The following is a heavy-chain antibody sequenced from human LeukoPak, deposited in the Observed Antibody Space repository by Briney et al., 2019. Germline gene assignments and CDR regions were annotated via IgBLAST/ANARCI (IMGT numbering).Heavy chain of an antibody. CDR3: ARRQDWGPYRTDFDY. V-gene: IGHV4-39*01. CDR2: IYYSGST. Sequence: PSETLSLTCTVSGGSISSGDYYWGWIRQPPGKGLEWIGSIYYSGSTYYNPSLKSRVTISVDTSKNQFSLKLSSVTAADTAVYYCARRQDWGPYRTDFDYWGQGTLVTVSS. J-gene: IGHJ4*02. CDR1: GGSISSGDYY. D-gene: IGHD3/OR15-3a*01.